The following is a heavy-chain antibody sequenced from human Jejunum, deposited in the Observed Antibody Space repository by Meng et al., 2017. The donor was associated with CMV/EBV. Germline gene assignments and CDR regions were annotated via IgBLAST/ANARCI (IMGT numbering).Heavy chain of an antibody. Sequence: FYKYAMHWVRQVPGRGLEWVSGISWSSGNAGYADSVEGRFTISRNNAKNSLYLEMNSLRPDDTALYYCAKAPSGGWNYFFYFDIWGQGTLVTVSS. J-gene: IGHJ4*02. V-gene: IGHV3-9*01. CDR3: AKAPSGGWNYFFYFDI. D-gene: IGHD1-7*01. CDR1: FYKYA. CDR2: ISWSSGNA.